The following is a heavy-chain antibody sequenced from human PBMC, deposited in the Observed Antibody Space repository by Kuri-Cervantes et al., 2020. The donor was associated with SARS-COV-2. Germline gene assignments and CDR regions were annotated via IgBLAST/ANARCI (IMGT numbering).Heavy chain of an antibody. CDR1: GYTFTGYY. V-gene: IGHV1-2*02. J-gene: IGHJ6*03. D-gene: IGHD7-27*01. CDR2: INPNSGGT. CDR3: ARDLAWGGYYMDV. Sequence: ASVKVSCKASGYTFTGYYMHWVRQAPGQGLEWMGWINPNSGGTNYAQKFQGRVTMTRDTSISTAYMELSRLRSDDAAVYYCARDLAWGGYYMDVWGKGTTVTVSS.